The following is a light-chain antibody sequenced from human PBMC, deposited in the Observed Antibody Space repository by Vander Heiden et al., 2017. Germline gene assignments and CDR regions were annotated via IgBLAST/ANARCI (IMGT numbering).Light chain of an antibody. Sequence: QSVLTPPPSPSATPGQRVTISCSGSSSNIGSNTVNWYQQLPGTAPKLLIYSNNQRPSGVPDRFSGSKSGTSASLAISGLQSEDEVDYYCAAWDDSLNGVVFGGGTKLTVL. CDR2: SNN. V-gene: IGLV1-44*01. CDR3: AAWDDSLNGVV. J-gene: IGLJ2*01. CDR1: SSNIGSNT.